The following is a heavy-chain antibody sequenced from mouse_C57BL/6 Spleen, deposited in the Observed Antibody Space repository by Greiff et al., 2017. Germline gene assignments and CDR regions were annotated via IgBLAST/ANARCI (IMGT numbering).Heavy chain of an antibody. Sequence: QVQLQQPGAELVMPGASVKLSCKASGYTFTSYWMHWVKQRPGQGLEWIGEIDPCDSYTNYNQKFKGKSTLTVDKSSSTGYMQLSSLTSEDSAVYYCARGVTAQATSFADWGQGTLVTVSA. J-gene: IGHJ3*01. CDR1: GYTFTSYW. CDR3: ARGVTAQATSFAD. D-gene: IGHD3-2*02. CDR2: IDPCDSYT. V-gene: IGHV1-69*01.